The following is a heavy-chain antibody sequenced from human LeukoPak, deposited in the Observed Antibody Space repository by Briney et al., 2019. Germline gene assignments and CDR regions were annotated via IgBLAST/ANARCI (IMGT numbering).Heavy chain of an antibody. D-gene: IGHD6-19*01. CDR3: AKDVQAGWPISYFDT. V-gene: IGHV3-23*01. Sequence: GGSLRLSCAASGFTFTTYPMNWVRQAPGKGLEWVSAISGSGGTTKYADAVKGRFTISRDNSKNTVSLQMNSLRDEDTAVYYCAKDVQAGWPISYFDTWGQGTLVSVS. CDR1: GFTFTTYP. J-gene: IGHJ4*02. CDR2: ISGSGGTT.